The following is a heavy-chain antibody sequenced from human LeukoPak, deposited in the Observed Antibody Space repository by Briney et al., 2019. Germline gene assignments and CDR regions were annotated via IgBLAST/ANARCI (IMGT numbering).Heavy chain of an antibody. J-gene: IGHJ4*02. V-gene: IGHV4-34*01. CDR2: INHSGST. CDR3: ARGGLAHGGYFDY. Sequence: SETLSHTCTVSGGSISSYYWSWIRQPPGKGLEWIGEINHSGSTNYNPSLKSRVTISVDTSKNQFSLKLSSVTAADTAVYYCARGGLAHGGYFDYWGQGTLVTVSS. D-gene: IGHD4-23*01. CDR1: GGSISSYY.